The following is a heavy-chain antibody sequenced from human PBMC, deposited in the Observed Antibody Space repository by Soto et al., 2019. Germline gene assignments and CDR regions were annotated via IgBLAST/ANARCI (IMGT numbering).Heavy chain of an antibody. V-gene: IGHV1-8*01. CDR1: GYTFTSHD. D-gene: IGHD3-3*01. CDR3: ARGQHYDFWSGYNWFDP. J-gene: IGHJ5*02. CDR2: LNPNSGGT. Sequence: QEQLVQSGAEVRKPGASVKVSCKASGYTFTSHDINWVRQASGQGIEWMGWLNPNSGGTGIAQKFQGRVTLTRDTSRTTAYLELTSLTSEDTAVYYCARGQHYDFWSGYNWFDPWGQGTLVTVSS.